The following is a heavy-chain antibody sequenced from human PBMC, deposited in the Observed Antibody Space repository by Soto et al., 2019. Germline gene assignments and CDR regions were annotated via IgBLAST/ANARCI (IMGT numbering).Heavy chain of an antibody. V-gene: IGHV4-30-2*01. CDR1: GGSISSGGYS. D-gene: IGHD3-10*01. CDR3: ARDSGPMVRGARLYGMDV. CDR2: IYHSGST. Sequence: QLQLQESGSGLVKPSQTLSLTCAVSGGSISSGGYSWGWIRQPPGKGLEWIGYIYHSGSTYYNPSLKSRVTISVDRSKNQFSLKLSSVTAADTAVYYCARDSGPMVRGARLYGMDVWGQGTTVTVSS. J-gene: IGHJ6*02.